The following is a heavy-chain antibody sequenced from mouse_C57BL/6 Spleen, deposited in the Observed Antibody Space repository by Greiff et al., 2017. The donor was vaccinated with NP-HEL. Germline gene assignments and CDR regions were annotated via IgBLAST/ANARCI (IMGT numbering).Heavy chain of an antibody. CDR1: GYTFTDYY. CDR3: ARWYYDAMDY. J-gene: IGHJ4*01. D-gene: IGHD1-1*02. CDR2: IYPGSGNT. Sequence: QVQLQQSGAELVRPGASVKLSCKASGYTFTDYYINWVKQRPGQGLEWIARIYPGSGNTYYNEKFKGKATLTAEKSSSTAYMQLSSLTSEDSAVYFCARWYYDAMDYWGQGTSVTVSS. V-gene: IGHV1-76*01.